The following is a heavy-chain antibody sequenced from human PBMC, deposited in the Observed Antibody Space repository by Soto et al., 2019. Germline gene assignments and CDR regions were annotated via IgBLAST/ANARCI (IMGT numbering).Heavy chain of an antibody. V-gene: IGHV4-31*03. CDR3: ARWDNSGYDTRFDP. Sequence: PSETLSLTCTVSAGSISSGGYYWSWIRQHPREGLEWIGYTYYSGSTFYNPSLRSRVTISVDTSKNQFSLKVGSVTAAGTAAYYCARWDNSGYDTRFDPWGQGILVT. D-gene: IGHD5-12*01. CDR1: AGSISSGGYY. CDR2: TYYSGST. J-gene: IGHJ5*02.